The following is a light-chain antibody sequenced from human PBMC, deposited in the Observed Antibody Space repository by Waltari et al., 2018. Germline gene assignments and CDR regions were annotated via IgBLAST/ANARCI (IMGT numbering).Light chain of an antibody. CDR2: DIN. J-gene: IGLJ3*02. CDR1: SSDFGGYNY. V-gene: IGLV2-11*01. Sequence: QSALTQPRSVSRSPGQSVTISCTGTSSDFGGYNYVSWYQQHPTKAPKLIIYDINKRPSGVPDRFSGSKSGNTASLTISGLQAEDEADYYCCSYVGSNIYWVFGGGTKLTVL. CDR3: CSYVGSNIYWV.